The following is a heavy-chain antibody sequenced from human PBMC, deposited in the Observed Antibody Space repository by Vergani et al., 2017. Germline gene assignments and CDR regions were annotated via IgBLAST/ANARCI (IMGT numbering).Heavy chain of an antibody. CDR3: ARGRGPLGY. CDR1: GGSFSGYY. J-gene: IGHJ4*02. D-gene: IGHD5-12*01. CDR2: INHSGST. Sequence: QLQLQESGPGLVKPSETLSLTCAVYGGSFSGYYWSWIRQPPGKGLEWIGEINHSGSTNYNPSLKSRVTISVDTSKNQFSLKLSSVTAADTAVYYCARGRGPLGYWGQGTLVTVSS. V-gene: IGHV4-34*10.